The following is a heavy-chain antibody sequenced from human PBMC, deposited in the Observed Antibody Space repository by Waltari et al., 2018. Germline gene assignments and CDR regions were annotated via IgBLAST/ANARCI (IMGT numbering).Heavy chain of an antibody. CDR2: TRDNTENYST. J-gene: IGHJ4*02. CDR3: ARDTAAALDY. Sequence: EVQLVESGGGLVQPGGSVTLSCAASGFTFTNHYMNWLRQAPGRGLEWIGHTRDNTENYSTDYAASVQGRFSVSRDDSRNSLFLQMNSLETEDTAVYYCARDTAAALDYWGQGTLVTVSS. CDR1: GFTFTNHY. D-gene: IGHD6-25*01. V-gene: IGHV3-72*01.